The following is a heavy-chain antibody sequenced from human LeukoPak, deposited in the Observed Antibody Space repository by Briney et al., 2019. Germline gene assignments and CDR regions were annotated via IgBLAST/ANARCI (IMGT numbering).Heavy chain of an antibody. V-gene: IGHV4-31*03. CDR2: ISYSGST. J-gene: IGHJ4*02. CDR1: GGSISSGGYY. Sequence: SETLSLTCTVSGGSISSGGYYWNWIRQHPGKGLEWIGYISYSGSTHYNPSLKSRLTISVDASENQFSLKLSSVTAADTAVYYCARGSLDFDYWGQGTLVTVSS. CDR3: ARGSLDFDY.